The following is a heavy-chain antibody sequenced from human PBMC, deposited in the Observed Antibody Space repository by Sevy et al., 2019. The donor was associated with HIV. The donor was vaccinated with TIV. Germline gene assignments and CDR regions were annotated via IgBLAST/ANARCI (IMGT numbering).Heavy chain of an antibody. CDR3: ARYDSSVSFDY. V-gene: IGHV4-30-2*01. J-gene: IGHJ4*02. CDR1: GGSISSGGYS. D-gene: IGHD3-22*01. CDR2: IYHSGST. Sequence: SETLSITCAVSGGSISSGGYSWSWIRQPPGKGLEWIGYIYHSGSTYYNPSLKSRVTISVDRSKNQFSLKLSSVTAADTAVYYCARYDSSVSFDYWGQGTLVTVSS.